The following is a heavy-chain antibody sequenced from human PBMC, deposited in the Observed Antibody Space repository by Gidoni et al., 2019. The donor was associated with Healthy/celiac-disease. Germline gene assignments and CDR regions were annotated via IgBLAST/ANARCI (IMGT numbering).Heavy chain of an antibody. J-gene: IGHJ6*02. CDR3: AKDDGDYPYYYYGMDV. Sequence: EVQLVESGGVVVQPGGSLRLSCAASGFTFDDYTMHWVRQAPGKGLEWVSLISWDGGSTYYADSVKGRFTISRDNSKNSLYLQMNSLRTEDTALYYCAKDDGDYPYYYYGMDVWGQGTTVTVSS. CDR1: GFTFDDYT. D-gene: IGHD4-17*01. CDR2: ISWDGGST. V-gene: IGHV3-43*01.